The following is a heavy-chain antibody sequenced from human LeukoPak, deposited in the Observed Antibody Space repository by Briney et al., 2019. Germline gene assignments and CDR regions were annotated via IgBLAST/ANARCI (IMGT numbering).Heavy chain of an antibody. Sequence: PRGSLRLSCAASPFTFSSYWMHWVRQAPGKGLVWVSFITSDGSSTSYADYVKGRFTISRDNAKNMLYLQMNSLRAEDTAVYYCARDGSLPDYWGQGTLVTVSS. CDR1: PFTFSSYW. CDR2: ITSDGSST. J-gene: IGHJ4*02. D-gene: IGHD5-12*01. CDR3: ARDGSLPDY. V-gene: IGHV3-74*01.